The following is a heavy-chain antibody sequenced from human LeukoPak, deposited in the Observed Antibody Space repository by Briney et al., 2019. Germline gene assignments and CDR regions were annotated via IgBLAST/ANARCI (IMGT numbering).Heavy chain of an antibody. D-gene: IGHD3-22*01. CDR3: ARGRIVVVMNPYYYYGMDV. V-gene: IGHV4-34*01. CDR1: GGSFSGYY. Sequence: SETLSLTCAVYGGSFSGYYWSWIRQPPGKGPEWIGEINHSGSTNYNPSLKSRVTISVDTSKNQFSLKLSSVTAADTAVYYCARGRIVVVMNPYYYYGMDVWGQGTTVTVSS. CDR2: INHSGST. J-gene: IGHJ6*02.